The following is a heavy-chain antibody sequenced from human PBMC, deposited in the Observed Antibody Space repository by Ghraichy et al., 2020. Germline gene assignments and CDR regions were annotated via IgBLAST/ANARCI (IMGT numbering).Heavy chain of an antibody. J-gene: IGHJ4*02. CDR3: ARDLPLYF. V-gene: IGHV3-53*01. CDR1: GFTVSSNY. Sequence: GESLNISCAASGFTVSSNYMSWVRQAPGKGLEWVSVIYSGGRTYYADSVKGRFTISRDNSRNTLYLQMNSLRAEDTAVYYCARDLPLYFWGQGTLVTVSS. CDR2: IYSGGRT.